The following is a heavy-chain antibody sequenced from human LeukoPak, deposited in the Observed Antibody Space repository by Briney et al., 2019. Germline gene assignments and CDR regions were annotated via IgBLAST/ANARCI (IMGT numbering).Heavy chain of an antibody. Sequence: ASVTVSCTASGYTFTNYAMNWVRQAPGQGLEWMGWINTNTGNPTYAQGFTGRFVFSLDTSVSTAYLQISGLKAEDTAVYYCARNYYDSNGYPDSWGQGTLVTVSS. J-gene: IGHJ5*01. CDR3: ARNYYDSNGYPDS. V-gene: IGHV7-4-1*02. CDR1: GYTFTNYA. CDR2: INTNTGNP. D-gene: IGHD3-22*01.